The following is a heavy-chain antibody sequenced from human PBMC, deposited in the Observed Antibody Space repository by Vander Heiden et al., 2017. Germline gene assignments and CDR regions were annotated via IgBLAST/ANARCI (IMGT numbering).Heavy chain of an antibody. CDR3: ARDLGGSDVI. CDR1: GGSINYFY. CDR2: ISSSGRI. J-gene: IGHJ4*02. Sequence: CYVSGGSINYFYWSWVRQPAGKTLEWIGSISSSGRINDNPSLRRRTILSIDTSKKQFSLRMLSVTAADTAMYFCARDLGGSDVIWGQGILVTVSS. V-gene: IGHV4-4*07. D-gene: IGHD1-26*01.